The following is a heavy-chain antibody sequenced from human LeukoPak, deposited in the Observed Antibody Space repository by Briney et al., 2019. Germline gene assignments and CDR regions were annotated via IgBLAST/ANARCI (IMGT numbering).Heavy chain of an antibody. V-gene: IGHV4-61*05. CDR1: GGSISSSSCY. CDR2: IYYSGST. CDR3: ARRRYYYDSSGYFRHHYFDY. Sequence: PSETLSLTCTVSGGSISSSSCYWGWIRQPPGKGLEWIGYIYYSGSTNYNPSLKSRVTISVDTSKNQFSLKLSSVTAADTAVYYCARRRYYYDSSGYFRHHYFDYWGQGTLVTVSS. J-gene: IGHJ4*02. D-gene: IGHD3-22*01.